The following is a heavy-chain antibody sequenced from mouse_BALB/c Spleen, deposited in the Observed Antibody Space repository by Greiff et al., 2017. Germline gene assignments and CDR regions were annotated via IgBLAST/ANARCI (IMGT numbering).Heavy chain of an antibody. CDR1: GYTFTSYW. CDR2: INPGNGRT. D-gene: IGHD1-2*01. CDR3: ARAYVTTAPYDIDY. Sequence: VQLQQPGAELVRPGASVKLSCKASGYTFTSYWIHWVKQRPGQGLEWIGKINPGNGRTNYNEKFKGKATLTADKSSSTAYMQLSSLTSEDSAVYYCARAYVTTAPYDIDYWGQGTTLTVSS. J-gene: IGHJ2*01. V-gene: IGHV1S81*02.